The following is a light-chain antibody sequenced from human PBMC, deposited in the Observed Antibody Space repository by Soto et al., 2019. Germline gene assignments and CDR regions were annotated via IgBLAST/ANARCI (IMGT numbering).Light chain of an antibody. Sequence: DIPMTQSPSSLSASVGDRVTITCRASQSISSYLNWYPQKQGKAPKLLIYAASSLQSGVPSRFIGSGSRTDFTLTICSLQPEEFATYYCQQSDSTPPAFGGGTKVEIK. J-gene: IGKJ4*01. CDR2: AAS. V-gene: IGKV1-39*01. CDR1: QSISSY. CDR3: QQSDSTPPA.